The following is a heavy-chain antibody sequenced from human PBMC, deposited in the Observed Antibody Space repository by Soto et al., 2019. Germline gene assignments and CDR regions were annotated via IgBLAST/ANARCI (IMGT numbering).Heavy chain of an antibody. J-gene: IGHJ6*02. V-gene: IGHV4-30-4*02. CDR3: ARGGPAVTYYYYYGMDV. CDR1: GGSISSGDYY. D-gene: IGHD4-17*01. Sequence: PSETLSLTCTVSGGSISSGDYYWSWIRQPPGKGLEWIGNIYYSGSTYYNPSLKSRVTISVDTSKNQFSLKLSSVTAADTAVYYCARGGPAVTYYYYYGMDVWGQGTTVTVSS. CDR2: IYYSGST.